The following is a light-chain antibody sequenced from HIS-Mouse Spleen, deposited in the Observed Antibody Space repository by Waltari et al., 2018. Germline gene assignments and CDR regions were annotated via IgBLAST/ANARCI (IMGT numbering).Light chain of an antibody. CDR2: EDS. CDR1: ALPKKY. CDR3: YSTDSSGNHRV. Sequence: SYELTQPPSVSVSPGQTARITCSGDALPKKYAYGYQQKSGQAPVLVIYEDSKRPSGIPERFSGSSSGTMATLTISGAQVEDEAEYYCYSTDSSGNHRVFGGGTKLTVL. J-gene: IGLJ2*01. V-gene: IGLV3-10*01.